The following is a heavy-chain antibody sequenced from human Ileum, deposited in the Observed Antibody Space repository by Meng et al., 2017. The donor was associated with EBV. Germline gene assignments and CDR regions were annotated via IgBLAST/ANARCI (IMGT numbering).Heavy chain of an antibody. Sequence: QVHSVQSVSELKEPGAPVKVFCEASGYTFNNYALNWVRQAPGQGLEWMGWVSTNTGNPTYAPGFTGRFVFSLDTSVSTAYLQISSLKAEDTAVYYCARSWGGGSSKEWGQGTLVTVSS. CDR2: VSTNTGNP. CDR3: ARSWGGGSSKE. D-gene: IGHD2-15*01. J-gene: IGHJ4*02. CDR1: GYTFNNYA. V-gene: IGHV7-4-1*02.